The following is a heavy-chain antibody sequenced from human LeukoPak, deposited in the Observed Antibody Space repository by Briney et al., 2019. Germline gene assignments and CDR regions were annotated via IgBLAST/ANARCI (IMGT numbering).Heavy chain of an antibody. CDR3: ARLGYCSGGSCYSYYYYGMDV. CDR2: IYYSGCT. D-gene: IGHD2-15*01. CDR1: GGSISSYY. J-gene: IGHJ6*02. V-gene: IGHV4-59*08. Sequence: SETLSLTCTVSGGSISSYYWSWIRQPPGKGLEWIGYIYYSGCTNYNPSLKSRVTISVDTSKNQFSLKLSSVTAADTAVYYCARLGYCSGGSCYSYYYYGMDVWGQGTTVTVSS.